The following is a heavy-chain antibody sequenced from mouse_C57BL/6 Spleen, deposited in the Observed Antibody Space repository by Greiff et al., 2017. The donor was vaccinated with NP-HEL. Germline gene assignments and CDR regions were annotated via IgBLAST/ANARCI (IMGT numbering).Heavy chain of an antibody. CDR1: GYTFTDYN. CDR3: ARLYYRNSFAY. D-gene: IGHD2-1*01. J-gene: IGHJ3*01. V-gene: IGHV1-18*01. Sequence: EVQLQQSGPELVKPGASVKIPCKASGYTFTDYNMDWVKQSHGKSLAWIGDINPNNGGTIYNQKFKGKATLTVDKSSSTADMELSSLTSEDTAVDYCARLYYRNSFAYWGQGTLVTVSA. CDR2: INPNNGGT.